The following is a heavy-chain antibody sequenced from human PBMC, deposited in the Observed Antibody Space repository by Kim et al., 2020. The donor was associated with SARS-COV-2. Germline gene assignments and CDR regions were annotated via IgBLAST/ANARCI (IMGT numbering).Heavy chain of an antibody. V-gene: IGHV3-30*18. CDR2: ISYDGSNK. CDR1: GFTFSSYG. D-gene: IGHD3-10*01. CDR3: AKVGYYYGSGSWPDY. Sequence: GGSLRLSCAASGFTFSSYGMHWVRQAPGKGLEWVAVISYDGSNKYYADSVKGRFTISRDNSKNTLYLQMNSLRAEDTAVYYCAKVGYYYGSGSWPDYWGQGTLVTVSS. J-gene: IGHJ4*02.